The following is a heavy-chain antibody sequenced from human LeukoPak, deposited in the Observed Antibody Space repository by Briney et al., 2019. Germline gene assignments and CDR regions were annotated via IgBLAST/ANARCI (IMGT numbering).Heavy chain of an antibody. CDR3: ARAGQSDY. V-gene: IGHV3-11*01. CDR1: GFTFTDYY. Sequence: KPGGSLRLSCAAPGFTFTDYYMNWIRQAPGKGLEWVSSISGGSRTMHYADSVKGRFTTSRDNAKNSLFRQMNSLRAEDTAVYYCARAGQSDYWGQGTLVTVSS. J-gene: IGHJ4*02. CDR2: ISGGSRTM.